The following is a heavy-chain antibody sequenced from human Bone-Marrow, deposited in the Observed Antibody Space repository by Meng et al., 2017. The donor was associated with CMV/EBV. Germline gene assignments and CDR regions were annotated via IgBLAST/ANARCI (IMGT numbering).Heavy chain of an antibody. Sequence: ASVKVSCKASGYTFTSYGISWVRQAPGQGLEWMGWISAYNGNTNYAQKLQGRVTMTTDTSTSTAYMDLGSLRSDDTAVYYGASSTRPFYGMDVWGQGTTVTVSS. CDR3: ASSTRPFYGMDV. CDR1: GYTFTSYG. V-gene: IGHV1-18*01. J-gene: IGHJ6*02. CDR2: ISAYNGNT.